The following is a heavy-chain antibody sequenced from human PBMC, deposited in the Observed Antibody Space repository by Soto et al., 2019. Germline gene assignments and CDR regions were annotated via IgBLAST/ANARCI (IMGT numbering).Heavy chain of an antibody. D-gene: IGHD1-26*01. J-gene: IGHJ4*02. Sequence: GASVKVTFKASGYTFARYAMHWLRQAPGQRREWMGWINAGSGNTKYSQKFQGRVTITRDTSASTVYIELSSLRSEDTAVYYCARVRTGVGWDYWGQGTLVTVSS. CDR1: GYTFARYA. CDR2: INAGSGNT. CDR3: ARVRTGVGWDY. V-gene: IGHV1-3*01.